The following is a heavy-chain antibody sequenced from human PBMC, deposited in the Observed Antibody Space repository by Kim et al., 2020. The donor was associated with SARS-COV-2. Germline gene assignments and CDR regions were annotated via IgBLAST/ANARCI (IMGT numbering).Heavy chain of an antibody. CDR1: GFTFSSYG. V-gene: IGHV3-33*01. CDR2: IWYDGSNK. Sequence: GGSLRLSCAASGFTFSSYGMHWVRQAPGKGLEWLAVIWYDGSNKYYADSVKGRFTISRDNSKNTLHLQMNILRAEDTAVYYCARDQIGEFYGMDVWGQGTTVTVAS. CDR3: ARDQIGEFYGMDV. D-gene: IGHD3-10*01. J-gene: IGHJ6*02.